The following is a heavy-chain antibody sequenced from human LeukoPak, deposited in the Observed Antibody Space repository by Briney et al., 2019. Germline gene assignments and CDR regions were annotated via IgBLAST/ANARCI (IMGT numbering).Heavy chain of an antibody. J-gene: IGHJ4*02. V-gene: IGHV3-30*18. CDR1: GFTFSNYG. D-gene: IGHD3-16*01. CDR2: ITYDGSSE. CDR3: AKRGDGGHKSLEY. Sequence: PGGSLRLSCVASGFTFSNYGMHWVRQAPGKGLEWVATITYDGSSEYYADSAKDRFTVSRDNSKNTLYLQMSSLKTEDTAVYYCAKRGDGGHKSLEYWGQGTLVIVSS.